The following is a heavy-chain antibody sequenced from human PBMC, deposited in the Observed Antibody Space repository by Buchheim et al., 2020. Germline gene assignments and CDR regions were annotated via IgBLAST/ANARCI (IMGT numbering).Heavy chain of an antibody. Sequence: QLQLQESGPGLVKPSETLSLTCTVSGGSISSSSYYWGWIRQPPGKGLEWIGSIYYSGSTYYNPSLKSRVTISVDTSKKQFSLKLSSVTAADTAVYYCARREGGYYDSSGYYYGRPFDYWGQGTL. CDR2: IYYSGST. J-gene: IGHJ4*02. CDR3: ARREGGYYDSSGYYYGRPFDY. CDR1: GGSISSSSYY. V-gene: IGHV4-39*01. D-gene: IGHD3-22*01.